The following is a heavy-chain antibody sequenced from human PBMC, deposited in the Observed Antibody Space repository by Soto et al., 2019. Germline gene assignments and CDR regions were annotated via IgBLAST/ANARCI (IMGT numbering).Heavy chain of an antibody. D-gene: IGHD2-2*01. CDR1: GGTFSSYA. CDR2: IIPIFGTA. V-gene: IGHV1-69*01. Sequence: QVQLVQSGAEVKKPGSSVKVSCKASGGTFSSYAISWMRQAPGQGLEWMGGIIPIFGTANYAQKFQGRVTITADESTSTAYMELSSLRSEDTAVYYCARRGYCSSTSCHHYYYYGMDVWGQGTTVTVSS. CDR3: ARRGYCSSTSCHHYYYYGMDV. J-gene: IGHJ6*02.